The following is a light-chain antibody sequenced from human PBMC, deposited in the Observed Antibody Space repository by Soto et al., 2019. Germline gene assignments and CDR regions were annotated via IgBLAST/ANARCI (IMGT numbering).Light chain of an antibody. CDR3: ATWDDSLNGHVV. J-gene: IGLJ2*01. CDR1: SSNIGAGSD. Sequence: QSVLTQPPSVSGAPGQRVTISCTGSSSNIGAGSDVHWYQQLPRTAPKLLIYSNNQRPSGVPKRFSGSKSGTSASLAISGLQSEDEADYYCATWDDSLNGHVVFGGGTKVTVL. V-gene: IGLV1-40*01. CDR2: SNN.